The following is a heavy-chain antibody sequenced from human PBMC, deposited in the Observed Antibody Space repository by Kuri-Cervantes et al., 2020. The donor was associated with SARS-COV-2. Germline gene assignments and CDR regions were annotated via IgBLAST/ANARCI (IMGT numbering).Heavy chain of an antibody. J-gene: IGHJ3*02. Sequence: ETLSLTCAASGFTFSSYSMNWVRQAPGKGLEWVSSISTSSSYTYYADSVKGRFTISRDNAKNSLYLQMNSLRAEDTAVYYCAILGLDAFDIWGQGTMVTVSS. CDR2: ISTSSSYT. D-gene: IGHD1-26*01. CDR3: AILGLDAFDI. CDR1: GFTFSSYS. V-gene: IGHV3-21*01.